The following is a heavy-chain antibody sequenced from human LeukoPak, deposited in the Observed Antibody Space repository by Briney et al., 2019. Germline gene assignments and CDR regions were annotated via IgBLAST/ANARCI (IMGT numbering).Heavy chain of an antibody. V-gene: IGHV1-69*05. Sequence: SVKVSCKASGGTFSSYAISWVRQAPGQGLEWMGGIIPIFGTANYAQKFQGRVTITTDESTSTAYMELSSLGSEDTAVYYCAREASYSSSWYNHFDYWGQGTLVTVSS. CDR3: AREASYSSSWYNHFDY. D-gene: IGHD6-13*01. J-gene: IGHJ4*02. CDR2: IIPIFGTA. CDR1: GGTFSSYA.